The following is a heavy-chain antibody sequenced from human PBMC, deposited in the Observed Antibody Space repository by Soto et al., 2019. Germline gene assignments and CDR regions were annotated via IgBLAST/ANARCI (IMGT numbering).Heavy chain of an antibody. D-gene: IGHD5-18*01. CDR3: ARGRIQLWLNTHPFDY. J-gene: IGHJ4*02. Sequence: VASVKVSCKTSGGTFSTYTINWVRQAPGQRLEWMGWINAGNGNTKYSQKFQGRVTITRDTSASTAYMELSSLRSEDTAVYYCARGRIQLWLNTHPFDYWGQGTLVTVSS. V-gene: IGHV1-3*01. CDR2: INAGNGNT. CDR1: GGTFSTYT.